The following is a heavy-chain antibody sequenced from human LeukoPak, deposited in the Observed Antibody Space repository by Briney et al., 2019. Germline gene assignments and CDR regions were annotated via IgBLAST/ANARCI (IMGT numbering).Heavy chain of an antibody. D-gene: IGHD3-22*01. J-gene: IGHJ4*02. CDR3: ARLVPDYYDSSGYRRFDY. CDR2: IYYSGST. CDR1: GGSISSYY. Sequence: SETLSLTCTVSGGSISSYYWSWIRQPPGKGLEWIGYIYYSGSTNYNPSLKSRVTISVDTSKNQFSLKLSSVTAADMAVYYCARLVPDYYDSSGYRRFDYWGQGTLVTVSS. V-gene: IGHV4-59*01.